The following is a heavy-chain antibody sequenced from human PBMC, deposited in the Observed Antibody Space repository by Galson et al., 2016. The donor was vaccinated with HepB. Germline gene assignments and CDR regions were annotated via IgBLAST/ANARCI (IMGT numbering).Heavy chain of an antibody. D-gene: IGHD4-17*01. CDR2: INPSGGST. Sequence: SVKVSCKASGYTLTNYYIHWVRQTPGQGLEWMGLINPSGGSTIYAQKFQGRVTMTRDTSTSTVYMELSSLRSEDTAVYYCARGSPRAHTTVLSGLWGQGTIGTVSA. V-gene: IGHV1-46*01. CDR3: ARGSPRAHTTVLSGL. J-gene: IGHJ4*02. CDR1: GYTLTNYY.